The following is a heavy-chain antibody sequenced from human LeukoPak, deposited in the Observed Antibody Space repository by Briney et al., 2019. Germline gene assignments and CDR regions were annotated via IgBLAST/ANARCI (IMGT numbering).Heavy chain of an antibody. CDR1: GGSISSSSYY. CDR2: ISYSGST. J-gene: IGHJ6*03. CDR3: ARPGKVSGVYYYYMDV. V-gene: IGHV4-39*02. Sequence: SETLSLTCTVSGGSISSSSYYWAWIRQPPGKGLEWIGTISYSGSTYYNPSLKSRVTISVDTSKNHFSLKLSSVTAADTAIYYCARPGKVSGVYYYYMDVWGKGTTVTVSS. D-gene: IGHD3-10*01.